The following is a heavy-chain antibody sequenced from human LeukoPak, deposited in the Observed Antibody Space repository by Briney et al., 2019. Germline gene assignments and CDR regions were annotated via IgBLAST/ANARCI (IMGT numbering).Heavy chain of an antibody. CDR2: ISLSSSSI. CDR3: AELGITMIGGV. V-gene: IGHV3-48*04. Sequence: GGSLRLSCAASGFTFSHYGMHWVRQAPGKGLEWVSYISLSSSSIYYADSLKGRFTISRDNAKNSLYLQMNSLRAEDTAVYYCAELGITMIGGVWGKGTTVTISS. J-gene: IGHJ6*04. CDR1: GFTFSHYG. D-gene: IGHD3-10*02.